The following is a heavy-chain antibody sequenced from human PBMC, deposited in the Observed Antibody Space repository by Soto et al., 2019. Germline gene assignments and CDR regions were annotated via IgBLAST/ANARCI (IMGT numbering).Heavy chain of an antibody. D-gene: IGHD3-16*01. Sequence: ESGGGVVQPGRSLRLSCAASGFTFSSYGMHWVRQAPGKGLEWVAVISYDGSNKYYADSVKGRFTISRDNSKNTLYLQMNSLRAEDTAVYYCVKEGGYGYWGQGTLVTVSS. CDR3: VKEGGYGY. CDR2: ISYDGSNK. CDR1: GFTFSSYG. V-gene: IGHV3-30*18. J-gene: IGHJ4*02.